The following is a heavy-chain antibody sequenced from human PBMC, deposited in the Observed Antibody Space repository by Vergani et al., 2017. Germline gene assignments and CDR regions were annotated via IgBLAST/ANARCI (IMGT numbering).Heavy chain of an antibody. Sequence: QVQLQESGPGLVKPSETLSLTCTVSGGSISSYYWSWIRQPPGKGLEWIGYIYYSGSTNYNPSLKSRVTISVDTSKNQFSLKLSSVTAADTAVYYCARDLVSASDVVDYYYMDVWGKRTSVTVSS. D-gene: IGHD2-15*01. CDR3: ARDLVSASDVVDYYYMDV. CDR2: IYYSGST. J-gene: IGHJ6*03. CDR1: GGSISSYY. V-gene: IGHV4-59*01.